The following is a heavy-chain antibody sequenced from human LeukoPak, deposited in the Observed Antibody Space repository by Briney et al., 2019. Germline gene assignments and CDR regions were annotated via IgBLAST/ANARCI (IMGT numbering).Heavy chain of an antibody. D-gene: IGHD2-15*01. CDR2: INAGNGNT. CDR3: ARAESVVVVASYYFDY. Sequence: ASVKVSCKASGYTFTSYAMHWVRQAPGQRLEWMGWINAGNGNTKYSQKFQGRVTITRDTSASTAYMELSSLRSEDTAVYYYARAESVVVVASYYFDYWGQGTLVTVSS. V-gene: IGHV1-3*01. J-gene: IGHJ4*02. CDR1: GYTFTSYA.